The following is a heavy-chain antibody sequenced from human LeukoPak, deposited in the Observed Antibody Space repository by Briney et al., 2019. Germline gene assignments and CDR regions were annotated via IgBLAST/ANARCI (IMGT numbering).Heavy chain of an antibody. CDR3: ARVHSSGWYVY. D-gene: IGHD6-19*01. J-gene: IGHJ4*02. CDR2: IKQDGSEK. CDR1: GFTFSSYW. Sequence: GGSLRLSCAASGFTFSSYWMSWVRQAPGKGPEWVANIKQDGSEKYYVDSVKGRFTISRDNAKNSLYLQMNSLRAEDTAVYYCARVHSSGWYVYWGQGTLVTVSS. V-gene: IGHV3-7*01.